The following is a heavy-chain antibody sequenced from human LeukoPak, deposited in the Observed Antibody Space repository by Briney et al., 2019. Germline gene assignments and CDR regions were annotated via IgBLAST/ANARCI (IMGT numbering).Heavy chain of an antibody. CDR1: GFTFSSYS. V-gene: IGHV3-21*01. CDR2: ISSSSSYI. CDR3: ARNSRGKTGSDP. Sequence: GGSLRLSCAASGFTFSSYSMNWVRQAPGKGLEWVSSISSSSSYIYYADSVKGRFTISRDNAKNSLYLQMNSLRAEDTAVYYCARNSRGKTGSDPWGQETLVTV. J-gene: IGHJ5*02. D-gene: IGHD6-13*01.